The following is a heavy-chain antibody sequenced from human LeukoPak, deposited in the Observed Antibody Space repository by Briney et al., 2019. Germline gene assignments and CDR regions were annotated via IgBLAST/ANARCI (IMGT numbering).Heavy chain of an antibody. CDR1: GFTFDDYA. Sequence: GGSLRLSCAASGFTFDDYAMHWVRQAPGKGLEWVSGISWNSGSIGYADSVKGRFTISRDNAKNSLYLQMNSLRAEDTALYYCAKDNWGGTYSSGYFDYWGQGTLVTVSS. J-gene: IGHJ4*02. V-gene: IGHV3-9*01. CDR2: ISWNSGSI. CDR3: AKDNWGGTYSSGYFDY. D-gene: IGHD6-19*01.